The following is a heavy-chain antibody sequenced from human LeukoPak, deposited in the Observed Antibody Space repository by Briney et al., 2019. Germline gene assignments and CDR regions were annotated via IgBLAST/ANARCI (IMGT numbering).Heavy chain of an antibody. CDR1: GFIFSNYG. J-gene: IGHJ4*02. CDR3: AKDPIFDY. V-gene: IGHV3-23*01. Sequence: GGSLRLSCAASGFIFSNYGMNWVRQAPGKGLEWVAAISASGSATSYADSVRGRFTISRDNSKSTTYLQMNSLRAEDTAVYYCAKDPIFDYWGQGTLVTVSS. CDR2: ISASGSAT.